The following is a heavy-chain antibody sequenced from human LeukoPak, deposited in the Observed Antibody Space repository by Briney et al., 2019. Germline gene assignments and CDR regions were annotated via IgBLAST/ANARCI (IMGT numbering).Heavy chain of an antibody. J-gene: IGHJ4*02. V-gene: IGHV1-2*04. Sequence: ASVTVSCKASGYTFTGYYMHWVRQAPGQGLEWMGWINPNSGGTSYAQKFQGWVTMTRDTSISTAYMELSRLRSDDTAVYYCARGRGGVATIPVDYWGQGTLVTVSS. CDR2: INPNSGGT. CDR3: ARGRGGVATIPVDY. D-gene: IGHD5-12*01. CDR1: GYTFTGYY.